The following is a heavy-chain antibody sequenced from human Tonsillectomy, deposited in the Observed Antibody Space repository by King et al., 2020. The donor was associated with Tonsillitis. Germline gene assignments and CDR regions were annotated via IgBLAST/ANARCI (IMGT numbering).Heavy chain of an antibody. Sequence: VQLVESGGGLVKPGGSLRLSCAASGFTFSFYSMNWVRQAPGKGLEWVSSISSSSSYIYYADSVKGRFTISRDNAKSSLYLQMNSLGAEDTAVYYCAGQFCSGGSCYYVDYWGQGPLVTASP. CDR2: ISSSSSYI. J-gene: IGHJ4*02. CDR3: AGQFCSGGSCYYVDY. D-gene: IGHD2-15*01. V-gene: IGHV3-21*01. CDR1: GFTFSFYS.